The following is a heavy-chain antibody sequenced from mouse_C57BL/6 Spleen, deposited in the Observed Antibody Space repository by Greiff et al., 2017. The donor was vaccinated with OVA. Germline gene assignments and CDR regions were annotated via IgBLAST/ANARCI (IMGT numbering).Heavy chain of an antibody. Sequence: VQLVESGAELVRPGTSVKVSCKASGYAFTNYLIEWVKQRPGQGLEWIGVINPGSGGTNYNEKFKGKATLTADKSSSTAYMQLSSLTSEDSAVYFCARGGGDGYYFDYWGQGTTLTVSS. CDR3: ARGGGDGYYFDY. CDR1: GYAFTNYL. CDR2: INPGSGGT. D-gene: IGHD2-3*01. V-gene: IGHV1-54*01. J-gene: IGHJ2*01.